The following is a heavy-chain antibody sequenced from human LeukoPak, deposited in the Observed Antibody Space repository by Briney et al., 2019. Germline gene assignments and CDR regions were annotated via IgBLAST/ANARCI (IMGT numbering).Heavy chain of an antibody. CDR2: ISDSTSSK. CDR3: AKDIVVVPAAIGYYYYYGMDV. V-gene: IGHV3-48*02. J-gene: IGHJ6*02. CDR1: RFTFSSYG. Sequence: GGSLRLSCAASRFTFSSYGMNWVRQAPGKGLEWVSYISDSTSSKYYADSVKGRFTISRDNAKNSLYLQMNSLRDEDTAVYYCAKDIVVVPAAIGYYYYYGMDVWGQGTTVTVSS. D-gene: IGHD2-2*01.